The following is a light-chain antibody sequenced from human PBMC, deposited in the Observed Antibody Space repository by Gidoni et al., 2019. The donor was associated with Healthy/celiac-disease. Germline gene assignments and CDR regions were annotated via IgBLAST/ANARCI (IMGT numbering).Light chain of an antibody. J-gene: IGKJ4*01. CDR1: QSVSSN. V-gene: IGKV3-15*01. Sequence: IVITQSPATLSVSPGERATLSCRASQSVSSNLAWYQQKPGQAPRLLIYGASTRATGIPARFRGSGSGTEFTLTISSLQSEDFAVYYCQQYNNWPPLTFGGGTKLEIK. CDR3: QQYNNWPPLT. CDR2: GAS.